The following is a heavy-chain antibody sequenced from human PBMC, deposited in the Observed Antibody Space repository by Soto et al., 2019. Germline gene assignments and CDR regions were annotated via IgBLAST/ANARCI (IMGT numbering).Heavy chain of an antibody. CDR1: GYNFNSYW. J-gene: IGHJ6*02. CDR2: IDPSDSYT. V-gene: IGHV5-10-1*01. Sequence: GESLKISCKGSGYNFNSYWTYWVRQMPGKGLEWMGRIDPSDSYTNYSPSFQGHVTISADKAINTAYLQWSSLKASDTAMYYCARRKYCSTSGCYADYYYGMDVWGQGTTVTVSS. CDR3: ARRKYCSTSGCYADYYYGMDV. D-gene: IGHD2-2*01.